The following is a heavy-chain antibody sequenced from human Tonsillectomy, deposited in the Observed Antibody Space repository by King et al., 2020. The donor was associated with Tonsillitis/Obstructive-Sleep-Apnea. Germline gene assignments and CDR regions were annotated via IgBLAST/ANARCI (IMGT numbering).Heavy chain of an antibody. J-gene: IGHJ5*02. CDR3: ARGYYDYVWGSYRYKDNWFDP. CDR1: GDSVSSNSAA. V-gene: IGHV6-1*01. CDR2: TYYRSKWYN. D-gene: IGHD3-16*02. Sequence: VQLQQSGPGLVKPSQTLSLTCAISGDSVSSNSAAWNWIRQSPSRGLEWLGRTYYRSKWYNDYAVSVKSRITINPDTSKNQFSLQLNSVTPEDTAVYYCARGYYDYVWGSYRYKDNWFDPWGQGTLVTVSS.